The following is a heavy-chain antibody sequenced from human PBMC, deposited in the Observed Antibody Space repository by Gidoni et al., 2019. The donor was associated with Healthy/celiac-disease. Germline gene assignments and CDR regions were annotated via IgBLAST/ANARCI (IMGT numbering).Heavy chain of an antibody. Sequence: QVQLVQSGAEVKKPGASVKVSCKASGYTFTGYYMHWVRQAPGQGLEWMGWINPNSGGTNYAQKFQGRDTMTRDTSISTAYMELSRLRSDDTAVYYCARLFYGYYGDYVFDYWGQGTLVTVSS. CDR1: GYTFTGYY. J-gene: IGHJ4*02. D-gene: IGHD4-17*01. CDR2: INPNSGGT. CDR3: ARLFYGYYGDYVFDY. V-gene: IGHV1-2*02.